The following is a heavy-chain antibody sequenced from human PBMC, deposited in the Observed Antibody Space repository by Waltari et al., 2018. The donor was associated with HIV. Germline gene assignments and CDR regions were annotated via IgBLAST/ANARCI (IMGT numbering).Heavy chain of an antibody. CDR1: GFTFSSYD. CDR2: ISNDGSNT. V-gene: IGHV3-30-3*01. J-gene: IGHJ4*02. Sequence: QVQLVESGGGVVQPGRCMRLSCATSGFTFSSYDMHWVRKAPGKGLECVAFISNDGSNTYYADSVKGRFTISRDNSKSTLYLQMNSLRAEDTAIYYCARDYCSSTSCLFDYWGQGTLVTVSS. D-gene: IGHD2-2*01. CDR3: ARDYCSSTSCLFDY.